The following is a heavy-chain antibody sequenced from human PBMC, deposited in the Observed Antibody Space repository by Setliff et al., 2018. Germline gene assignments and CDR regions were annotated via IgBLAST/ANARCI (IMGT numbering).Heavy chain of an antibody. V-gene: IGHV1-69*10. D-gene: IGHD4-17*01. J-gene: IGHJ6*03. CDR3: ARGGLRGPLNYYYYYMDV. Sequence: ASVKVSCKVSGYTLTELSMHWVRQAPGQGLEWMGGIIPILAIANYAQKFQGRVTITADKSTSTAYMELSSLRSEDTAVYYCARGGLRGPLNYYYYYMDVWGKGTTVTVSS. CDR2: IIPILAIA. CDR1: GYTLTELS.